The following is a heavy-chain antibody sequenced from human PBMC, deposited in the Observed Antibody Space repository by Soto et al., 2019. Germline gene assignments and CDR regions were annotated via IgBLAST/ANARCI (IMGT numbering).Heavy chain of an antibody. CDR3: ARDGADYDFWSGYPNHNWFDP. CDR2: IIPIFGTA. D-gene: IGHD3-3*01. J-gene: IGHJ5*02. V-gene: IGHV1-69*13. Sequence: SVKVSCKASGGTFSSYAISWVRQAPGQGLEWMGGIIPIFGTANYAQKFQGRVTITADESTSTAYMELSSLRSEDTAVYYCARDGADYDFWSGYPNHNWFDPWG. CDR1: GGTFSSYA.